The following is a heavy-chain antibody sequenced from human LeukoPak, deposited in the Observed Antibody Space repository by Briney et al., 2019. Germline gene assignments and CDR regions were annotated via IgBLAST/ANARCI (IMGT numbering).Heavy chain of an antibody. J-gene: IGHJ4*02. V-gene: IGHV3-30*04. CDR2: ISSDGSNK. D-gene: IGHD5-24*01. CDR1: GFTFRDFA. Sequence: GGSLRLSCAASGFTFRDFAIHWVRQAPGKGLEWVAVISSDGSNKYYADSVKGRFTLSRDNSKNILYLQMNSLRAEDTAVYYCARGRMATEFSQLDFWGQGTLVTVSS. CDR3: ARGRMATEFSQLDF.